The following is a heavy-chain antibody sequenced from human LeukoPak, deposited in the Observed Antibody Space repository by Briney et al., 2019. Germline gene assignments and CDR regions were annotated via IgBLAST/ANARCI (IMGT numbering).Heavy chain of an antibody. CDR1: GYIFTTFG. CDR3: ARVGRGSASDFDY. CDR2: INTNTGNP. D-gene: IGHD6-6*01. J-gene: IGHJ4*02. Sequence: ASVKVSCRASGYIFTTFGMNWVRQAPGQGLEWMGWINTNTGNPTYAQGFTGRFVFSVDTSVSTAYLQISSLEADDTAFYYCARVGRGSASDFDYWGQGTLVTVSS. V-gene: IGHV7-4-1*02.